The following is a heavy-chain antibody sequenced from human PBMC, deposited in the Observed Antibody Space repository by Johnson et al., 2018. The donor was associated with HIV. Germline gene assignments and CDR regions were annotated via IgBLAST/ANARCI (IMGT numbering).Heavy chain of an antibody. D-gene: IGHD6-13*01. CDR2: ISYNGSNK. CDR3: ASTNIAAPTGSDAFDI. J-gene: IGHJ3*02. CDR1: GFTFSSYG. V-gene: IGHV3-30*03. Sequence: QVQLVESGGGVVQPGRSLRLSCAASGFTFSSYGMHWVRQAPGKGLEWVAVISYNGSNKYYADSVKGRFTISRDNSKNTLYLQMNSLRAEDTAVYYCASTNIAAPTGSDAFDIWGQGTMVTVSS.